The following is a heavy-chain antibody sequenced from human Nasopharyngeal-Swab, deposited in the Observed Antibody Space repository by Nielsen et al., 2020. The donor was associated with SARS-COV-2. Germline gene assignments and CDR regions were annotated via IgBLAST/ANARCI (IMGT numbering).Heavy chain of an antibody. CDR1: GFSFSTYA. CDR3: ARSYSSSSYQDY. Sequence: GGSLRPSCAASGFSFSTYAMHWVRQAPGKGLEWVAVIFHDGYNKFYADSVKGRFTISRDISASTLYLQMNSLRPEDTAVYYCARSYSSSSYQDYWGQGTLVTVSS. CDR2: IFHDGYNK. V-gene: IGHV3-30-3*01. J-gene: IGHJ4*02. D-gene: IGHD6-6*01.